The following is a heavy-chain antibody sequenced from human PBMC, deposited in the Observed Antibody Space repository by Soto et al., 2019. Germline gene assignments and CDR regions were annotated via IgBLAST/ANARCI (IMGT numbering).Heavy chain of an antibody. V-gene: IGHV1-46*01. CDR3: ARGRVAATEIDY. Sequence: ASVKVSCKASGYTFTIYYMHWVRQAPGQGLECMGIINPSGGSTSYAQKFQGRVTMTRDTSTSTVYMELSSLRSEDTAVYYCARGRVAATEIDYWGQGTLVTVSS. J-gene: IGHJ4*02. D-gene: IGHD6-13*01. CDR1: GYTFTIYY. CDR2: INPSGGST.